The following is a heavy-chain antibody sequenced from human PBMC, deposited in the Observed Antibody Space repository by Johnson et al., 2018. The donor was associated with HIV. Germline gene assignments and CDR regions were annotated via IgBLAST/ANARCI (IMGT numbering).Heavy chain of an antibody. CDR2: ISCNGVSV. J-gene: IGHJ3*01. D-gene: IGHD3-22*01. V-gene: IGHV3-9*01. CDR1: GFTFDTYA. Sequence: VQLVESGGGVVQPGRSLRLSCTASGFTFDTYAMHWVRQVPGKGLEWVSRISCNGVSVASADAVKGPFTISRDNAKNSLFLQMSSLRDEDTAFYYCAKDVAPITAHDIFDFWGQGTMVTVSS. CDR3: AKDVAPITAHDIFDF.